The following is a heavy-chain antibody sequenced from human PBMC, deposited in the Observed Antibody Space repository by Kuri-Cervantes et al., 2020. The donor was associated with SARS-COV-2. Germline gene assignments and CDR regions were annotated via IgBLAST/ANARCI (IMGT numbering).Heavy chain of an antibody. CDR3: ARNPLADITIFGVVTGNNWFDP. CDR1: GGSISSYY. CDR2: IYTSGST. J-gene: IGHJ5*02. D-gene: IGHD3-3*01. Sequence: SETLSLTCTVSGGSISSYYWSWIRQPAGKGLEWIGRIYTSGSTNYNPSLKSRVTISVDTSKNQLSLKLSSVTAADTAVYYCARNPLADITIFGVVTGNNWFDPWGQGTLVTVSS. V-gene: IGHV4-4*07.